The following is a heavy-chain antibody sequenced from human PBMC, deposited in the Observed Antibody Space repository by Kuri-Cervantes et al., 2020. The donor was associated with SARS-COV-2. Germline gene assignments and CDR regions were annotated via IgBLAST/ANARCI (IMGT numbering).Heavy chain of an antibody. CDR1: GGSISSYY. D-gene: IGHD3-10*01. CDR3: ARGSGSPPFDY. V-gene: IGHV4-59*12. CDR2: IYYSGNT. Sequence: SETLSLTCTVSGGSISSYYWSWIRQPPGKGLEWIGYIYYSGNTYDNPSLKSRVTISVDTSKNQFSLKLSSVTAADTAVYYCARGSGSPPFDYWGQGTLVTVSS. J-gene: IGHJ4*02.